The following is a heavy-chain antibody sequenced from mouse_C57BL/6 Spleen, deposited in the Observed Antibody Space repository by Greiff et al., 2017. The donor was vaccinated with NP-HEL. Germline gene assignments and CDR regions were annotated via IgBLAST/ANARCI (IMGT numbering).Heavy chain of an antibody. V-gene: IGHV1-61*01. CDR1: GYTFTSYW. Sequence: VQLQQPGAELVRPGSSVKLSCKASGYTFTSYWMDWVKQRPGQGLEWIGNIYPSDSETHYNQKFKDKATLTVDKSSSTAYMQLSSLTSEDSAVYYCANHYYGSPGWGQGTTLTVSS. J-gene: IGHJ2*01. CDR3: ANHYYGSPG. D-gene: IGHD1-1*01. CDR2: IYPSDSET.